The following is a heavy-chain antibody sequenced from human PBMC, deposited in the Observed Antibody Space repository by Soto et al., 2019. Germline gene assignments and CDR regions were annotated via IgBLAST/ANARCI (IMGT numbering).Heavy chain of an antibody. Sequence: QVQLVQSGAEVKRPGSSVKVSCKASGGTFSSYPISWVRQAPGQGLEWMGGTNGNLGTGNYAQKFRGRLTITTDISTTIAYMELSSLTSEDTAVYYCARRDSHGFFRYFDNWGQGTLVTGSS. D-gene: IGHD3-10*01. V-gene: IGHV1-69*06. CDR2: TNGNLGTG. CDR1: GGTFSSYP. CDR3: ARRDSHGFFRYFDN. J-gene: IGHJ4*02.